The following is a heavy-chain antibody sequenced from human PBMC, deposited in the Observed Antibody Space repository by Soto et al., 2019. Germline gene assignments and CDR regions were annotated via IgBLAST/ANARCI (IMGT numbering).Heavy chain of an antibody. D-gene: IGHD6-13*01. J-gene: IGHJ4*02. V-gene: IGHV4-31*03. CDR2: VYYSGTT. CDR1: GGSISSGGYF. CDR3: ARVPIPSAGGPFIDY. Sequence: QVQLQESGPGLVKPSQTLSLTCTVSGGSISSGGYFWSWIRQHPGKGLEWIGYVYYSGTTYYNPSLKSRVTMSVDTSKNQFSLDLSSVTAADTAVYYCARVPIPSAGGPFIDYWGQGTLVTVSS.